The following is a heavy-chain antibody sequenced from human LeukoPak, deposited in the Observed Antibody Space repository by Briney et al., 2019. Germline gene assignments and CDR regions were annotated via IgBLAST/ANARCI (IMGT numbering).Heavy chain of an antibody. CDR3: ARVMGATDLYFDY. Sequence: SETLSLTCTVSGGSISSYYWSWIRQPPGKGLEWIGYIYYSGSTNYNPSLKSRVTISVDTSKNQFSLKLSSVTAADTAVYYCARVMGATDLYFDYWGQGTLVTVSS. CDR2: IYYSGST. D-gene: IGHD1-26*01. V-gene: IGHV4-59*01. CDR1: GGSISSYY. J-gene: IGHJ4*02.